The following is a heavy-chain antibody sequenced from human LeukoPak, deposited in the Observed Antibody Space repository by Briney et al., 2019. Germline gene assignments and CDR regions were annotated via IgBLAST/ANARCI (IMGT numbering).Heavy chain of an antibody. CDR2: INPNSGGT. Sequence: ASVKVSCKASGYTFTGYYIHWVRQAPGQGLEWMGWINPNSGGTNYAQKFQGRVTMTRDTSISTAYMELSRLRSDDTAVYYCAREGRGSSWKNDAFDIWGQGTMVTVSS. CDR1: GYTFTGYY. D-gene: IGHD6-13*01. J-gene: IGHJ3*02. CDR3: AREGRGSSWKNDAFDI. V-gene: IGHV1-2*02.